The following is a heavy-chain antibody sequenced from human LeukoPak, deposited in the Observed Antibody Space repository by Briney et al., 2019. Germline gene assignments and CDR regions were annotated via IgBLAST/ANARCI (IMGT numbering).Heavy chain of an antibody. Sequence: GGSLRLSCAASGFTFSSYGLHWVRQAPGKGLEWVAVIWYDGSNKYYADSVKSRFTISRDNSKTTLYLQMNSLRAEDTAVYYCARDRISGGTSGTTGSTYRPGYFDYWGQGTLVTVSS. CDR3: ARDRISGGTSGTTGSTYRPGYFDY. CDR1: GFTFSSYG. CDR2: IWYDGSNK. V-gene: IGHV3-33*01. D-gene: IGHD1-1*01. J-gene: IGHJ4*02.